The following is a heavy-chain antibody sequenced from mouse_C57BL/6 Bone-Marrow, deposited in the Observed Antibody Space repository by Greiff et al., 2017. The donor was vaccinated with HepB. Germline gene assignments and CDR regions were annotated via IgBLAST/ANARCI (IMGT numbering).Heavy chain of an antibody. D-gene: IGHD1-1*01. J-gene: IGHJ1*03. CDR2: IDPSDSET. V-gene: IGHV1-52*01. Sequence: QVQLKQPGAELVRPGSSVKLSCKASGYTFTSYWMHWVKQRPIQGLEWIGNIDPSDSETHYNQKFKDKATLTVDKSSSTAYMQLSSLTSEDSAVYYCVSPYYGSSYWYFDVWGTGTTVTVSS. CDR3: VSPYYGSSYWYFDV. CDR1: GYTFTSYW.